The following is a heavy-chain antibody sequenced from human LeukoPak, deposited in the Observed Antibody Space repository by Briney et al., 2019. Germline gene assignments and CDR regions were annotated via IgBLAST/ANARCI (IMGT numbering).Heavy chain of an antibody. J-gene: IGHJ4*02. CDR1: LGSHW. CDR2: ISWNSGSI. CDR3: AKDKHWDTAKDNYFDY. V-gene: IGHV3-9*01. D-gene: IGHD5-18*01. Sequence: GGSLRLSCVGALGSHWMGWVRQAPGKGLEWVSGISWNSGSIGYADSVKGRFTISRDNAKNSLYLQMNSLRAEDTALYYCAKDKHWDTAKDNYFDYWGQGTLVTVSS.